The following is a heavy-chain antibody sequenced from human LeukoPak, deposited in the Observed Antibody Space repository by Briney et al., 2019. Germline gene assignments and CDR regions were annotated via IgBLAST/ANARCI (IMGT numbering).Heavy chain of an antibody. J-gene: IGHJ1*01. D-gene: IGHD4-17*01. Sequence: TGGSLRHSCAASGFTFSSYGMHWVRQAPGKGLEWVAVISYDGSNKYYADSVKGRFTISRDNSKNTLYLQMNSLRAEDTAVYYCAKEICGDSTGGRFQHWGQGTLVTVSS. CDR2: ISYDGSNK. CDR3: AKEICGDSTGGRFQH. V-gene: IGHV3-30*18. CDR1: GFTFSSYG.